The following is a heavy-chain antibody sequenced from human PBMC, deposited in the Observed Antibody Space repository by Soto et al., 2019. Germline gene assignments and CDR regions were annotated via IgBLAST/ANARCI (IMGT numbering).Heavy chain of an antibody. CDR1: GISFSGYA. V-gene: IGHV3-23*01. J-gene: IGHJ5*02. Sequence: EVQLSESGGGLVQPGGSLRLSCVASGISFSGYAMTWVRQAPGKGLECVSAISGTGDRTFYTESVQGRFTISRDNSQKTLDLATNSLRVEDTAIYYCARSATGGRYGFGWYLSPWGQGALVTVSS. CDR2: ISGTGDRT. D-gene: IGHD6-19*01. CDR3: ARSATGGRYGFGWYLSP.